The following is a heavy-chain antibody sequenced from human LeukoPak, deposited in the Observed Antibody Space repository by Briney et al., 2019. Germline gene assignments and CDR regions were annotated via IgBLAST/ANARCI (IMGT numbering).Heavy chain of an antibody. CDR1: GGTFSSYA. V-gene: IGHV1-69*05. Sequence: AASVKVSCKASGGTFSSYAISWVRQAPGQGLEWMGGIIPIFGTANYAQKFQGRVTITTDESTSTAYVELSSLRSEDTAVYYCALLGPIVGASLWFDPWGQGTLVTVSS. D-gene: IGHD1-26*01. CDR3: ALLGPIVGASLWFDP. J-gene: IGHJ5*02. CDR2: IIPIFGTA.